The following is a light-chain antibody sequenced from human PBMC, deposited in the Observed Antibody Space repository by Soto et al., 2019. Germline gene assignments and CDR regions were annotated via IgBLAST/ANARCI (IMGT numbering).Light chain of an antibody. V-gene: IGLV2-23*02. CDR3: FSYAGNSIWV. Sequence: QSVLTQPASVSGSPGQSITISCSGSTSDVGNGFDSVSWYQQHPGKAPKLIIYEVTKRPSGISDRFFGSKSGSTASLTISGLQAEDEADYFCFSYAGNSIWVFGGGTKLTVL. CDR2: EVT. CDR1: TSDVGNGFDS. J-gene: IGLJ3*02.